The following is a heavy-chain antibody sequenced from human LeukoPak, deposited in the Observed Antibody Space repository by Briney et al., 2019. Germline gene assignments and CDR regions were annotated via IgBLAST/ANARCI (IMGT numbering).Heavy chain of an antibody. V-gene: IGHV4-59*02. CDR1: GFTVSSNY. J-gene: IGHJ4*02. CDR3: ARAPMVRGVPTLDH. Sequence: KSGGSLRLSCAASGFTVSSNYMSWVRQPPGKGLEWIGYIYYSGSTYYNPSLKSRVAIAVDTSKNQFSLKLSSVTAADTAVYYCARAPMVRGVPTLDHWGQGTLVTVSS. CDR2: IYYSGST. D-gene: IGHD3-10*01.